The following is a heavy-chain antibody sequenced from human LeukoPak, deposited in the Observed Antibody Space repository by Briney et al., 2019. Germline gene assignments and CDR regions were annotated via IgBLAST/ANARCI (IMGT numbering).Heavy chain of an antibody. CDR1: GFTFSSYG. CDR2: ISYDGSNK. V-gene: IGHV3-30*18. J-gene: IGHJ4*02. Sequence: GSLRLSCAASGFTFSSYGMHWVRQAPGKGLEWVAVISYDGSNKYYADSVNGRFTISRDNSKNTLYLQMNSLRAEDTAVYYCAKGSASRGWYNALVYYLDYWGQGTLVTVSS. CDR3: AKGSASRGWYNALVYYLDY. D-gene: IGHD6-19*01.